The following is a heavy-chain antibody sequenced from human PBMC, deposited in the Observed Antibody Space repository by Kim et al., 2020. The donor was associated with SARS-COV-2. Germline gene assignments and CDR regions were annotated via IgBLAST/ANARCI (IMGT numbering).Heavy chain of an antibody. J-gene: IGHJ3*02. CDR3: TRDYKYYYDSSGYSDDAFDI. D-gene: IGHD3-22*01. Sequence: GGSLRLSCTASGFTFGDYAMSWFRQAPGKGLEWVGFIRSKAYGGTTEYAASVKGRFTISRDDSKSIAYLQMNSLKTEDTAVYYCTRDYKYYYDSSGYSDDAFDIWGQGTMVTVSS. V-gene: IGHV3-49*03. CDR1: GFTFGDYA. CDR2: IRSKAYGGTT.